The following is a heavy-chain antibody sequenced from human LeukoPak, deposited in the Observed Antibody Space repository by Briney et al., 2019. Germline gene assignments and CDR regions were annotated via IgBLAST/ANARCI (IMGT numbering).Heavy chain of an antibody. V-gene: IGHV1-2*04. CDR1: GYTFTGYY. Sequence: ASVKVSCKASGYTFTGYYMHWVRQAPGQGLEWMGWINPNSGGTNYAQKFQGWVTMTRDTSISTAYMELSRLRSDDTAVYYCARVSGDYWNNTYGMDVWGRGTTVTVSS. CDR2: INPNSGGT. D-gene: IGHD1/OR15-1a*01. J-gene: IGHJ6*02. CDR3: ARVSGDYWNNTYGMDV.